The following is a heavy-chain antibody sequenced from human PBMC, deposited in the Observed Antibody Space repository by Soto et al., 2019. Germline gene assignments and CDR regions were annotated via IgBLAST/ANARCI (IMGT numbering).Heavy chain of an antibody. CDR2: IWYDGSKK. CDR1: GFTFSSFG. CDR3: SRDASYYSLWRGYYPSRNGMDV. J-gene: IGHJ6*02. Sequence: QVQVVEAGGGVVQPGRSLRLSCAASGFTFSSFGMHWVRQAPGTGLEWVSLIWYDGSKKSYGDSVQGRLTISRDNSRNTLYLQMNSLRADETAVSYWSRDASYYSLWRGYYPSRNGMDVWGQGPTVTVSS. D-gene: IGHD3-3*01. V-gene: IGHV3-33*01.